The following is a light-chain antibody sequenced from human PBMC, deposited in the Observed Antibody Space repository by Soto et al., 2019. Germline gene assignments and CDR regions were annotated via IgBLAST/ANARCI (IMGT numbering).Light chain of an antibody. V-gene: IGKV1-5*03. CDR3: RHYNSYSET. CDR2: NAS. Sequence: DIQMTHSPSTLSGSVGDRATLTCRASQTIVSRFAWYQQKPGDAPKLLLYNASTWKTGVPARFSGSGSGAEFTLTISSLQPDDFATDYCRHYNSYSETFGQGTKVDIK. CDR1: QTIVSR. J-gene: IGKJ1*01.